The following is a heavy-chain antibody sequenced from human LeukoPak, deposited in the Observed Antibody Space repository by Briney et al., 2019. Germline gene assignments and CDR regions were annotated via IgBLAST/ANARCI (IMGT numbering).Heavy chain of an antibody. J-gene: IGHJ4*02. Sequence: GGSLRLSCAASGFTFSSYPIHWVRQAPGTGLEWVAVISSDGSNKYYADSVKGQFTVSRDNSENTLYLQMDSLRTEDTAVYYCAKEGSGSSYDYWGQGTLVTVSS. CDR2: ISSDGSNK. CDR1: GFTFSSYP. V-gene: IGHV3-30-3*01. CDR3: AKEGSGSSYDY. D-gene: IGHD1-26*01.